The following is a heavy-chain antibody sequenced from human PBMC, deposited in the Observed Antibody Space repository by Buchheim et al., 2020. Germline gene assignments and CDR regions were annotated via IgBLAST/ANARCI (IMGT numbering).Heavy chain of an antibody. J-gene: IGHJ6*02. D-gene: IGHD3-22*01. V-gene: IGHV4-34*01. Sequence: QVQLQQWGAGLLKPSETLSLTCAVYGGSFSGYYWSWIRQPPGKGLEWIGEINHSGSTNYNPSLKSRATISVDTSKNQFSLKLSYVTAADTAVYYCARGKTDYYDSSGYYYYYGMDVWGQGTT. CDR3: ARGKTDYYDSSGYYYYYGMDV. CDR2: INHSGST. CDR1: GGSFSGYY.